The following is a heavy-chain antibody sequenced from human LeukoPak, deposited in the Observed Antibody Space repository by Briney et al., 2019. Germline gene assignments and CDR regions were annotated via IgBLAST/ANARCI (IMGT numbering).Heavy chain of an antibody. Sequence: PSQTLSLTCTVSGGSISSAAYYWSWIRQPPGKGLEWIGESNHSGSTNYNPSLKSRVTISVDTSKNQFSLKLSSVTAADTAVYYCARVSYYDSSGNRGAFDYWGQGTLVTDSS. CDR2: SNHSGST. CDR3: ARVSYYDSSGNRGAFDY. V-gene: IGHV4-30-2*01. J-gene: IGHJ4*02. D-gene: IGHD3-22*01. CDR1: GGSISSAAYY.